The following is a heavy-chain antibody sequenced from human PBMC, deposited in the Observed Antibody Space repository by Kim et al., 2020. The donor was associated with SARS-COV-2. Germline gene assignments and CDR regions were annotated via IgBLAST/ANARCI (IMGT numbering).Heavy chain of an antibody. CDR1: GFTFSSYD. Sequence: GGSLRLSCAASGFTFSSYDMHWVRQATGKGLEWVSAIGTAGDTYYPGSVKGRFTISRENAKNSLYLQMNSLRAGDTAVYYCARGRGSIAAAGTLYGMDVWGQGTTVTVSS. CDR3: ARGRGSIAAAGTLYGMDV. D-gene: IGHD6-13*01. J-gene: IGHJ6*02. V-gene: IGHV3-13*01. CDR2: IGTAGDT.